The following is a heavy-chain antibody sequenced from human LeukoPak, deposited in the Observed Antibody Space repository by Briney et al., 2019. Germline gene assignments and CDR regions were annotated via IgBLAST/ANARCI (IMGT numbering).Heavy chain of an antibody. J-gene: IGHJ5*02. Sequence: MPAVTLSLTCTVSGGSISSSSYYWGWIRQPPGKGLEWIGSIYYSGSTYYNPSLKRRVTISVDTSKNQFSLKLSSVTAADTAVYYCARHDRSSSSWYSFTWFDPWGQGTLVTVSS. CDR3: ARHDRSSSSWYSFTWFDP. CDR2: IYYSGST. V-gene: IGHV4-39*01. CDR1: GGSISSSSYY. D-gene: IGHD6-13*01.